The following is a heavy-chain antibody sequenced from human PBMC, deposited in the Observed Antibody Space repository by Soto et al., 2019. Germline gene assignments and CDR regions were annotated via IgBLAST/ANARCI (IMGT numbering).Heavy chain of an antibody. V-gene: IGHV4-61*02. CDR3: ARCFSGNYPSRPEEQYYFDS. J-gene: IGHJ4*02. Sequence: SETLSLTCTVASGSNSSGDYYWSWIRQPAGKGLEWIGRISTTETTNYNPSLKSRVTISVDTSKNQFSLKLNSVTAADTAVYYCARCFSGNYPSRPEEQYYFDSWGQGTLVTVSS. CDR1: SGSNSSGDYY. D-gene: IGHD1-26*01. CDR2: ISTTETT.